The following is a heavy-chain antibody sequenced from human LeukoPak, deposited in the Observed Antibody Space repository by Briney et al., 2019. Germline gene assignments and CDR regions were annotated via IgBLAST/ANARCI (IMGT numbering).Heavy chain of an antibody. CDR3: ARPLLKDTAMPHEGSYFDY. V-gene: IGHV4-59*08. Sequence: PSETLSLTCTVSGGSISSYYWSWIRQPPGKGLEWIGYIYYSGSTNYNPSLKSRVTISVDTSKNQFSLKLSSVTAADTAVYYCARPLLKDTAMPHEGSYFDYWGQGTLVTVSS. J-gene: IGHJ4*02. CDR1: GGSISSYY. D-gene: IGHD5-18*01. CDR2: IYYSGST.